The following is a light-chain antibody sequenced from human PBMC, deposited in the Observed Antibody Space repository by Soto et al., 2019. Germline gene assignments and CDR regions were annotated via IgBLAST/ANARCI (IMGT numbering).Light chain of an antibody. Sequence: LVLTPPPGRLSLSPRQRAALSCSASQSVSSSYLAWYQQKPGQAPRLLIYGASSRATGIPDRFSGSGSGTDFTLTISRLEPEDFAVYYCQQYGSSRITFGQGTRLEIK. CDR1: QSVSSSY. CDR2: GAS. J-gene: IGKJ5*01. V-gene: IGKV3-20*01. CDR3: QQYGSSRIT.